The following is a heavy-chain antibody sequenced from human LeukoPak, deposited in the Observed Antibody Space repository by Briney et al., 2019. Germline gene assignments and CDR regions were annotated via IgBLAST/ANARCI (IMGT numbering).Heavy chain of an antibody. CDR3: ARGYCSGGSCYSDY. CDR2: INHSGST. CDR1: GGSFSGYY. V-gene: IGHV4-34*01. J-gene: IGHJ4*02. D-gene: IGHD2-15*01. Sequence: SETLSLTCAVYGGSFSGYYWSWIRQPPGKGLEWIGGINHSGSTNYNPSLKSRVTISVDTSKNQFSLKLSPVTAADTAVYYCARGYCSGGSCYSDYWGQGTLVTVSS.